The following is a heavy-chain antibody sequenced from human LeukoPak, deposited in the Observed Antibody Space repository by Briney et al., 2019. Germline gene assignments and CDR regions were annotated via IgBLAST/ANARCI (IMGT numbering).Heavy chain of an antibody. Sequence: PSETLSLTCTVSGGSISSYYWSWIRQPPGKGLEWIGDIYYSGSIKYNPSLKSRVTMSVDTSKNQFSLKLSSVTAADTAIYYCARENPSGYYNRPIDYWGQGTLVTVSS. J-gene: IGHJ4*02. V-gene: IGHV4-59*01. CDR3: ARENPSGYYNRPIDY. CDR2: IYYSGSI. D-gene: IGHD3-22*01. CDR1: GGSISSYY.